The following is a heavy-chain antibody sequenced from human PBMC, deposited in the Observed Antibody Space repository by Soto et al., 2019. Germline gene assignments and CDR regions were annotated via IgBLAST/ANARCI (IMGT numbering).Heavy chain of an antibody. J-gene: IGHJ6*02. CDR1: GYTFTSYD. Sequence: XSVKVSCKASGYTFTSYDINWVRQATGQGREWMGWMNPNSGNTGYAQKFQGRVTMTRNTSISTACMELRSLRSADTAVYYCARPTPYNWQSIYYYSRMDVWRQGTTVTVSS. V-gene: IGHV1-8*01. CDR2: MNPNSGNT. CDR3: ARPTPYNWQSIYYYSRMDV. D-gene: IGHD1-20*01.